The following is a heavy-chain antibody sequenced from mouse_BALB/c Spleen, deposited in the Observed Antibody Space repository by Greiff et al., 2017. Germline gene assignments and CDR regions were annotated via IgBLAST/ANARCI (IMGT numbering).Heavy chain of an antibody. D-gene: IGHD1-1*01. Sequence: VQLQQSGAELVKPGASVKLSCTASGFNIKDTYMHWVKQRPEQGLEWIGRIDPANGNTKYDPKFQGKATITADTSSNTAYLQLSSLTSEDTAVYYCARGGGSSYGLYYFDYWGQGTTLTVSS. J-gene: IGHJ2*01. V-gene: IGHV14-3*02. CDR3: ARGGGSSYGLYYFDY. CDR1: GFNIKDTY. CDR2: IDPANGNT.